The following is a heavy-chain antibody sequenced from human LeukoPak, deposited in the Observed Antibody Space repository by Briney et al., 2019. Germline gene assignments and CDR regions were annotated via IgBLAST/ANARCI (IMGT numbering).Heavy chain of an antibody. V-gene: IGHV3-66*02. Sequence: GGSLRLSCAASGFTVSSNYMSWVRQAPGNGLEWVSVIYSGGSTYDADSVKGRFTISRDNSKNTLYLQMNSLRAEDTAVYYCARRVQNYDFWSGYFRFDYWGQGTLVTVSS. CDR3: ARRVQNYDFWSGYFRFDY. J-gene: IGHJ4*02. D-gene: IGHD3-3*01. CDR1: GFTVSSNY. CDR2: IYSGGST.